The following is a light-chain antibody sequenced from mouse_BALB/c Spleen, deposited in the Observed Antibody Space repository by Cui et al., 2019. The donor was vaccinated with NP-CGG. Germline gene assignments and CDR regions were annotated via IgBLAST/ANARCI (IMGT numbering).Light chain of an antibody. CDR1: TGAVTTNNY. Sequence: QAVVTQESALTTSPGETVTLTCRSSTGAVTTNNYANWVQEKADHLFTGLIGGTNNRAPGGPARFSGSLIGDKAALTITGAQTEDEAIYFCALWYSNHWVFGGGTKLTVL. CDR3: ALWYSNHWV. V-gene: IGLV1*01. CDR2: GTN. J-gene: IGLJ1*01.